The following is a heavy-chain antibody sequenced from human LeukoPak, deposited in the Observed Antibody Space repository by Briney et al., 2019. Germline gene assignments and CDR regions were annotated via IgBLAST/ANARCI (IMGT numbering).Heavy chain of an antibody. J-gene: IGHJ4*02. CDR3: ARSYEGSGFSD. V-gene: IGHV3-21*01. Sequence: GGSLRLSCAASGFTFSTYSMNWVRQAPEKGLEWVSSISSSSSYIYYADSVKGRFTISRDNAKNSLYLQMNSLRAEDTAVYYCARSYEGSGFSDWGQGTLVTVSS. CDR2: ISSSSSYI. CDR1: GFTFSTYS. D-gene: IGHD3-3*01.